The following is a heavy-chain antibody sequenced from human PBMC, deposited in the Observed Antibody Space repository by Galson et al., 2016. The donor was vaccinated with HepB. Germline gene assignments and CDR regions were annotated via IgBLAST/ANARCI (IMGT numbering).Heavy chain of an antibody. CDR2: ISGTRNTL. CDR1: GFPFSAYS. CDR3: SRDSGGRIWPPVARPPTSFDM. J-gene: IGHJ3*02. D-gene: IGHD3-10*01. V-gene: IGHV3-48*01. Sequence: SLRLSCAASGFPFSAYSMNWVRQAPGTGLEWISYISGTRNTLFYSDSVKGRFTISRDNDKNLVFLQMNSLRAEDTALYYCSRDSGGRIWPPVARPPTSFDMWGQGTMVTVSS.